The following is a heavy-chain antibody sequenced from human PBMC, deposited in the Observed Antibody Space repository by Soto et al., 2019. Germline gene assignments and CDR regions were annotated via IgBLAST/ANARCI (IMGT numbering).Heavy chain of an antibody. D-gene: IGHD5-12*01. CDR3: AVEMATIRGTFDY. Sequence: ETLSLTCTVSGGSISSYYWSWIRQPPGKGLEWIGYIYYSGSTNYNPSLKSRVTISVDTSKNQFSLKLSSVTAADTAVYYCAVEMATIRGTFDYWGQGILVTVS. CDR2: IYYSGST. V-gene: IGHV4-59*01. J-gene: IGHJ4*02. CDR1: GGSISSYY.